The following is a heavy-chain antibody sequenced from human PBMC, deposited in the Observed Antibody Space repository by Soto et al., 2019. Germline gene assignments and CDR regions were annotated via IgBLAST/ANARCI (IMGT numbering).Heavy chain of an antibody. CDR3: ARDGDSYSSYYYYGMDV. Sequence: GGSLRLSCAASGSTFSSYAMHWVRQAPGKGLEWVAVIPYDGSNKYYADSVKGRFTISRDNSKNTLYLQMNSLRAEDTAVYYCARDGDSYSSYYYYGMDVWGQGTTVTVSS. CDR2: IPYDGSNK. V-gene: IGHV3-30-3*01. CDR1: GSTFSSYA. D-gene: IGHD5-18*01. J-gene: IGHJ6*02.